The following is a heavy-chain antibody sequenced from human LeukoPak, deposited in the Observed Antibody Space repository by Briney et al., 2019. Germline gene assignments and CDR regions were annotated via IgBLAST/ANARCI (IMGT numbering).Heavy chain of an antibody. J-gene: IGHJ4*02. CDR1: GGSISSGGYY. CDR3: ARLVSSSWYLGFDY. Sequence: SETLSLTCTVSGGSISSGGYYWSWIRQPPGKGLEWIGYIYHSGSTCYNPSLKSRVTISVDRSKNQFSLKLSSVTAADTAVYYCARLVSSSWYLGFDYWGQGTLVTVSS. V-gene: IGHV4-30-2*01. D-gene: IGHD6-13*01. CDR2: IYHSGST.